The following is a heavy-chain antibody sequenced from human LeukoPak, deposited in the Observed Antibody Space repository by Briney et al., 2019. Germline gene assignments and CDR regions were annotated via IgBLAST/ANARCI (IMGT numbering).Heavy chain of an antibody. CDR1: GFTLSSHS. V-gene: IGHV3-21*04. Sequence: PGGSLRLSCAASGFTLSSHSMNWVRQAPGKGLEWVSSISSSSSYIYYADSVKGRFTISRDNAKNSLYLQMNSLRADDTAVYHCARGPIVGAFDIWGQGTMVTVSS. CDR3: ARGPIVGAFDI. D-gene: IGHD1-26*01. J-gene: IGHJ3*02. CDR2: ISSSSSYI.